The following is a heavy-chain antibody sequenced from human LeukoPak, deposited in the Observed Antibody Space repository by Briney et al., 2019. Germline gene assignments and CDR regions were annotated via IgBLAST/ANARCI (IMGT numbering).Heavy chain of an antibody. Sequence: PGGSLRLSCAASGFTVSSNYMSWIRQPPGKGLEWIGEINHSGSTNYNASLKSRVTISVDKSKNQFSLHMSSVTAADTAVYYCARSPTILGVAMVYGMDDWGQGTTVTVSS. CDR3: ARSPTILGVAMVYGMDD. CDR2: INHSGST. V-gene: IGHV4-34*01. CDR1: GFTVSSNY. J-gene: IGHJ6*02. D-gene: IGHD3-3*01.